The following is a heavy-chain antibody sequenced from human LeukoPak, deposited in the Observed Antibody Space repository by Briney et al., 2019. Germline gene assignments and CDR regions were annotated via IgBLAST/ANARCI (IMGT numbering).Heavy chain of an antibody. CDR3: AKELCLRCFLDY. CDR2: ISGSGGST. D-gene: IGHD4/OR15-4a*01. CDR1: GFTFSSYT. V-gene: IGHV3-23*01. J-gene: IGHJ4*02. Sequence: GVSLRLSCAASGFTFSSYTMSWVRQAPGKGLEWVSAISGSGGSTYYADSVKGRFTISRDNSKNTLYLQMNSLRAEDTAVYYCAKELCLRCFLDYWGQGTLVTVSS.